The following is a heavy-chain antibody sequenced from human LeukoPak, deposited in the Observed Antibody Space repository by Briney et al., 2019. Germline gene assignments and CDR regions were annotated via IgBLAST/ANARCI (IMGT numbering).Heavy chain of an antibody. J-gene: IGHJ4*02. CDR3: AKKMSITAASQVDY. Sequence: GGSLRLSCAASGFTFSSYWMNWARQAPGKGLEWVASINHNGNVNYYVDSVKGRFTISRDNAKNSLYLQMSNLRAEDTAVYYCAKKMSITAASQVDYWGQGTLVTVSS. CDR1: GFTFSSYW. D-gene: IGHD1-20*01. V-gene: IGHV3-7*03. CDR2: INHNGNVN.